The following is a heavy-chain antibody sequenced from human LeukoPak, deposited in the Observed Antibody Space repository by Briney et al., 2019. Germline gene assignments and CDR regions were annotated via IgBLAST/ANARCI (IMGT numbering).Heavy chain of an antibody. V-gene: IGHV3-7*03. Sequence: GSLSLSCVASGFTFGKYWMSWVRQAPGKGLEWVANIKLDGSEKNYVDSVKGRFTISRDNTKNSLYLQMNSLRAEDTAVYYCARDDLYYYDSSGYSFDYWGQGTPVTVSS. CDR3: ARDDLYYYDSSGYSFDY. CDR2: IKLDGSEK. D-gene: IGHD3-22*01. CDR1: GFTFGKYW. J-gene: IGHJ4*02.